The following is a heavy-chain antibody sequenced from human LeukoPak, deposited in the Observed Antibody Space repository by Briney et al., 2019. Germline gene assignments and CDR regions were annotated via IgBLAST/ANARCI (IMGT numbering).Heavy chain of an antibody. CDR2: FYYRGST. D-gene: IGHD5-12*01. CDR1: GGSISSYY. V-gene: IGHV4-59*08. Sequence: SETLSLTCTVSGGSISSYYWSWIRQPPGKGLEWIGYFYYRGSTNYNPSLKNRATISVDTSKNQFSLKLSSVTAADTAVYYCARHVDGYNLYYFDYWGQGTPVTVSS. J-gene: IGHJ4*02. CDR3: ARHVDGYNLYYFDY.